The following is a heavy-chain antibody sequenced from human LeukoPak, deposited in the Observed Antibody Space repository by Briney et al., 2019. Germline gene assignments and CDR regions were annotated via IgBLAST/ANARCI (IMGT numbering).Heavy chain of an antibody. CDR1: GGSVSSYY. CDR2: IYYSGST. D-gene: IGHD3-16*01. Sequence: SETLSLTCTVSGGSVSSYYWSWIRQPPGKGLEWIGYIYYSGSTNYNPSLKSRVTISVDTSKNQFSLKLSSVTAADTAVYYCARHEVGGAADYWGQGTLVTVSS. J-gene: IGHJ4*02. CDR3: ARHEVGGAADY. V-gene: IGHV4-59*08.